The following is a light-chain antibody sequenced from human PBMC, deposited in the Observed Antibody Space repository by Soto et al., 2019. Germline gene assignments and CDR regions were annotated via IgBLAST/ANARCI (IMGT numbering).Light chain of an antibody. CDR2: DVS. CDR3: CSYAGSYTLYV. CDR1: SSDVGTYNY. Sequence: QSALTQPRSVSESPGQSVTISCTGTSSDVGTYNYVSWYQQHPGKAPKLMIYDVSKRPSGVPDRFSGSKSDNTASLTISGLQAEDEADYYCCSYAGSYTLYVFGTGTKLTVL. J-gene: IGLJ1*01. V-gene: IGLV2-11*01.